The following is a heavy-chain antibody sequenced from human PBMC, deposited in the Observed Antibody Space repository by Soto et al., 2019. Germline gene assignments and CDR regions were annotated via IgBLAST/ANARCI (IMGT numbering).Heavy chain of an antibody. V-gene: IGHV4-59*08. CDR1: GGSISSYY. J-gene: IGHJ4*02. Sequence: SQTLSLTCTVSGGSISSYYWSWIRQPPGKGLEWIGYIYYSGSTNYNPSLKSRVTISVDTSKNQFSLKLSSVTAADTAVYYCARRYRSAIDYWGQGTLVTVSS. D-gene: IGHD3-16*02. CDR3: ARRYRSAIDY. CDR2: IYYSGST.